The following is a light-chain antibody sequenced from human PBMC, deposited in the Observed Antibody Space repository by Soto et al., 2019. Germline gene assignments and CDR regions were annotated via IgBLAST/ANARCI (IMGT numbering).Light chain of an antibody. CDR1: KWGDKY. CDR2: QDT. V-gene: IGLV3-1*01. J-gene: IGLJ1*01. CDR3: QAWDSSADNYV. Sequence: SYELTQPPSVSVSPGQTASITCSGDKWGDKYICWYQQKPGQSPVLVIYQDTKRPSGIPERFSGSNSGKTATLTISGTQAMDEADYYCQAWDSSADNYVFGTGTKLTVL.